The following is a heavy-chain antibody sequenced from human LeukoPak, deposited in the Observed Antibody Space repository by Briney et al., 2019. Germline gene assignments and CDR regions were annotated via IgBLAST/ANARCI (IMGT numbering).Heavy chain of an antibody. D-gene: IGHD3-16*01. Sequence: GGSLRLSCAVSGFTFSSYAISWVRQAPGKGLEWVSSISGSGDTTYYADPVKGRFTISRDNSKNALYLQMNSLRAEDTAVYYCARTVYDYVWGSPLDYWGQGTLVTVSS. J-gene: IGHJ4*02. CDR1: GFTFSSYA. CDR3: ARTVYDYVWGSPLDY. CDR2: ISGSGDTT. V-gene: IGHV3-23*01.